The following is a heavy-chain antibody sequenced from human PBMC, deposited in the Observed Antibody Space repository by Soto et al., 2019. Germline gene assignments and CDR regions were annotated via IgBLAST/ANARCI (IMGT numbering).Heavy chain of an antibody. D-gene: IGHD6-13*01. CDR3: ARGSIAAPATRSYH. CDR2: ISANNGNT. J-gene: IGHJ4*02. CDR1: GYTFSSFG. V-gene: IGHV1-18*01. Sequence: ASVKVSCKASGYTFSSFGITWVRQAPGQGLEWMGWISANNGNTDYAQKFQGRVTMTTDTPTSTAYTELRSLRSDDTAVYYCARGSIAAPATRSYHWGQGTLVAVSS.